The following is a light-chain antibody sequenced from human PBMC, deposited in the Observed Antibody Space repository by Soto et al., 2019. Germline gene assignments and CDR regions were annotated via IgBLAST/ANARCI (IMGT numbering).Light chain of an antibody. CDR1: ALPKQY. CDR2: KDT. CDR3: QSADSIVV. Sequence: SYELTQPPSVSVSPGQTARITCSGDALPKQYAYWYQQKPGQAPMLVIYKDTERPSGIPERFSGSSSGTTVTLTISGVQAEDEADYYCQSADSIVVFGGGTKVTVL. V-gene: IGLV3-25*03. J-gene: IGLJ2*01.